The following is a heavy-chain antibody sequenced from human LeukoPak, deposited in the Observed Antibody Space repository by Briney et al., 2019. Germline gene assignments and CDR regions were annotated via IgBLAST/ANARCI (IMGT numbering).Heavy chain of an antibody. V-gene: IGHV3-23*01. Sequence: GGSLRLSCAPSGLTFSSYAMSWGRHAPGEGLEWVSAISGSGGSTYYADSVKGRFTISRDNSKNTLYLQMNSLRAEDTAVYYCAKDVCGYVNSGVEYWGQGTLVTVSS. CDR1: GLTFSSYA. J-gene: IGHJ4*02. CDR2: ISGSGGST. D-gene: IGHD3-16*01. CDR3: AKDVCGYVNSGVEY.